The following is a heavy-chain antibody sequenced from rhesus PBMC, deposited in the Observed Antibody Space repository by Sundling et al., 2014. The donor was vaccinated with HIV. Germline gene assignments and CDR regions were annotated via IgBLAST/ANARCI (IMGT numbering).Heavy chain of an antibody. D-gene: IGHD6-37*01. J-gene: IGHJ4*01. CDR1: GGSFSGNY. V-gene: IGHV4-165*01. CDR3: ARESVAGLLGRGFDH. Sequence: QVQLQESGPGLVKPSETLSLTCAVSGGSFSGNYWGWIRQPPGKGLEYIGYITDNSGITNYNPSLKSRVTISTDTSKNQFSLKLSSVTAADTAVYFCARESVAGLLGRGFDHWGQGLQVIVSS. CDR2: ITDNSGIT.